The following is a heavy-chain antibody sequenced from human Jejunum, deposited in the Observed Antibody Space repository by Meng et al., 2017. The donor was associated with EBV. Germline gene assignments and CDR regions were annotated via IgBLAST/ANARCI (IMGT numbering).Heavy chain of an antibody. CDR2: IYNSEST. Sequence: VQLQASGPGLGKHSENLSLTCTVSGGSVSSGGYYWSWIRQPPGKGLEWIGYIYNSESTNYKSSLKSRVTISADTSKNQFSLRLSSVTAADTAVYYCARDQNGSYFAYWGQGTLVTVSS. CDR3: ARDQNGSYFAY. CDR1: GGSVSSGGYY. D-gene: IGHD1-26*01. J-gene: IGHJ4*02. V-gene: IGHV4-61*08.